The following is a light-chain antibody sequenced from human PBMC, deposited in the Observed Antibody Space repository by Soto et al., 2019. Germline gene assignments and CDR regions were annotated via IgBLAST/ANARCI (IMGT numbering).Light chain of an antibody. CDR3: QPYNNWPLT. CDR2: DTS. J-gene: IGKJ4*01. CDR1: QSVDTY. V-gene: IGKV3-15*01. Sequence: EIVLRQSPASLSFSPGERATLSCRASQSVDTYLAWYQHKPGQTPRLLIYDTSTRATGVPARFSGSRSGPEFTLTINSLQSEDFAIYYCQPYNNWPLTFGGGTKVDIK.